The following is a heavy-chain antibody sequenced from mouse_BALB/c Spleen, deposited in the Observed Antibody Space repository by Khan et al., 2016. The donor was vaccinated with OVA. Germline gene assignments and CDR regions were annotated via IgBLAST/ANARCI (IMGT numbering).Heavy chain of an antibody. J-gene: IGHJ2*01. Sequence: QVQLKQSGAELVRPGASVKMSCTASGYTFTNYSMHWVKQRPGQGLEWIGYINPSSGYTNYNPNFNDKATITTDTSSNTSYLQLSSLTSDDPAVYSCVSTPVSADYFDYWGQGTTLTVSS. CDR2: INPSSGYT. V-gene: IGHV1-4*01. CDR1: GYTFTNYS. CDR3: VSTPVSADYFDY.